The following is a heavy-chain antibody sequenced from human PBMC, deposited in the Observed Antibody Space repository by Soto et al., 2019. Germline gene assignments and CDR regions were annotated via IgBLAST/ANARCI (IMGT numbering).Heavy chain of an antibody. V-gene: IGHV4-59*01. CDR3: AAPPRY. D-gene: IGHD6-6*01. J-gene: IGHJ4*02. Sequence: SDTLSLTCTVSGVSISSYYWSWIRQPPGKGLEWIGYIYDSGSTNYNPSLKSRVTISVDTSKNQFSLKLTSVTAADTAVYYCAAPPRYWGQGTPVTVSS. CDR2: IYDSGST. CDR1: GVSISSYY.